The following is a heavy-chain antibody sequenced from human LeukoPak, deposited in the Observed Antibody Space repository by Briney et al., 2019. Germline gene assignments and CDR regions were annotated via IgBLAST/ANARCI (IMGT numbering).Heavy chain of an antibody. V-gene: IGHV3-48*01. D-gene: IGHD2-2*01. CDR1: GFTFSSYS. CDR2: ISSSSSTV. CDR3: ARRERYCSSTSCYANNWFDP. J-gene: IGHJ5*02. Sequence: PGGSLRLSCAASGFTFSSYSMNWVRQAPGKGLEWVSYISSSSSTVYYADSVKGRFTISRDNAKNSLYLQMNSLRAEDTAVYYCARRERYCSSTSCYANNWFDPWGQGTLVTVSS.